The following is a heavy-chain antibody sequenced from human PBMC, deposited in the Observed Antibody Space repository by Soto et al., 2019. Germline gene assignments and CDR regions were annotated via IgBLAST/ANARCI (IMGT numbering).Heavy chain of an antibody. CDR2: IYYSGST. J-gene: IGHJ5*02. CDR1: GGSISSYY. CDR3: ARSGYYDFWSGPPWWFDP. D-gene: IGHD3-3*01. Sequence: SETLSLTCTVSGGSISSYYWSWIRQPPGKGLEWIGYIYYSGSTNYNPSLKSRVTISVDTSKNQFSLKLSSVTAADPAVYYCARSGYYDFWSGPPWWFDPWGQGTLVTVSS. V-gene: IGHV4-59*01.